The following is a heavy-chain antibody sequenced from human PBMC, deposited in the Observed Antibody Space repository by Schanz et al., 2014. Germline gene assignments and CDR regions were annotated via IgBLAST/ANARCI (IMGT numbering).Heavy chain of an antibody. V-gene: IGHV3-21*01. CDR3: ARGRELES. CDR2: IGTSGGT. CDR1: GFTFSSYA. Sequence: VQLVESGGGVVQPGRSLRLSCAASGFTFSSYALHWVRQAPGKGLEWVSTIGTSGGTNYAESVKGRFTISRDNAKNSLFLQMNSLRPEDTAVYYCARGRELESWGQGTLDTVAS. J-gene: IGHJ4*02.